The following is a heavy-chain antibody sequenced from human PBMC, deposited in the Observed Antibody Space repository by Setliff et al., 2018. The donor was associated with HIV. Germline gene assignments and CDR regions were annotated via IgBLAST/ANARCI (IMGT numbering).Heavy chain of an antibody. J-gene: IGHJ4*02. Sequence: ASVKVSCKASGYIFSNFAMHWVRQVPGPRLEWMGVINPAGGNSHYAQKFQGRVTVARDASTSTVYMDLGSLRSDDTAVYFCARVYCSIASCYDEYYFDYWGQGTLVTVSS. V-gene: IGHV1-3*01. CDR1: GYIFSNFA. D-gene: IGHD2-2*01. CDR3: ARVYCSIASCYDEYYFDY. CDR2: INPAGGNS.